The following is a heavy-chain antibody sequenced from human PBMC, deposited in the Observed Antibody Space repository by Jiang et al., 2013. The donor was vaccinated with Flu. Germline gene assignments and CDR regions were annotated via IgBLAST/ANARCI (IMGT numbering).Heavy chain of an antibody. J-gene: IGHJ5*02. Sequence: SRVTISVDTSKNQFSLKLTSVTAADTAVYYCARDWGNYYFDSSGNTRFDPWGQGTLVTVSS. V-gene: IGHV4-30-2*04. CDR3: ARDWGNYYFDSSGNTRFDP. D-gene: IGHD3-22*01.